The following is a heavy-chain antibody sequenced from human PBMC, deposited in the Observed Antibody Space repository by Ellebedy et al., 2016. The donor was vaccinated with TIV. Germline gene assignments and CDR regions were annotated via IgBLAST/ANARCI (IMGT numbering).Heavy chain of an antibody. CDR3: TTAAQVSGALIDN. CDR1: GFTFRNVW. CDR2: IKSKVDGGTA. V-gene: IGHV3-15*01. D-gene: IGHD3-10*02. J-gene: IGHJ4*02. Sequence: GESLKISCAASGFTFRNVWMNWVRQAPGKELEWVGRIKSKVDGGTADYVAPVKGRFTISRDDSKNTLYLQMNSLKTEDTAVYYCTTAAQVSGALIDNWGQGILVTVSS.